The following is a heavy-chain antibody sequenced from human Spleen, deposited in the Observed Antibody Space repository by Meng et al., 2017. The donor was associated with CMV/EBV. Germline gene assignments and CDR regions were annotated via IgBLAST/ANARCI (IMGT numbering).Heavy chain of an antibody. Sequence: SETLSLTCALYGGPFSDYSCNWIRQPPGQGLEWIGEINHSGSTNYNPSLKSRVTISVDTSKNQFSLKLSSVTAADTAVYYCARGPIIYDSSGYSHYYGMDVWGQGTTVTVSS. V-gene: IGHV4-34*01. D-gene: IGHD3-22*01. J-gene: IGHJ6*02. CDR2: INHSGST. CDR3: ARGPIIYDSSGYSHYYGMDV. CDR1: GGPFSDYS.